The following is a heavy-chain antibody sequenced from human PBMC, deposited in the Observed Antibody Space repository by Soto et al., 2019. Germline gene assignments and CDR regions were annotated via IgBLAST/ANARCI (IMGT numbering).Heavy chain of an antibody. J-gene: IGHJ2*01. CDR3: AKHAVRGINWYFDL. D-gene: IGHD3-10*01. CDR1: GFTFKTYG. V-gene: IGHV3-23*01. CDR2: ISFGGGST. Sequence: EVQLSESGGGLVQPGGSLRLSCAASGFTFKTYGMTWVRQAPGKGLEWVSTISFGGGSTYHADSVTGRFTISRDNPKNTLFLQMNSLRAEDTAVYYCAKHAVRGINWYFDLWGRGTLVVVSS.